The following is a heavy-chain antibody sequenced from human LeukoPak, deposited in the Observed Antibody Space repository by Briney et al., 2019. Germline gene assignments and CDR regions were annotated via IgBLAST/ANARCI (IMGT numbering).Heavy chain of an antibody. Sequence: ASVKVSCKASGYTFTSYGISWVRQAPGQGLEWMGWISAYNGNTNYAQKLQGRVTMTTDTSTSTAYMELRSLRSNDTAVYYCARVGHPKDIVVVVAETLDYWGQGTLVTVSS. CDR3: ARVGHPKDIVVVVAETLDY. CDR2: ISAYNGNT. V-gene: IGHV1-18*01. CDR1: GYTFTSYG. D-gene: IGHD2-15*01. J-gene: IGHJ4*02.